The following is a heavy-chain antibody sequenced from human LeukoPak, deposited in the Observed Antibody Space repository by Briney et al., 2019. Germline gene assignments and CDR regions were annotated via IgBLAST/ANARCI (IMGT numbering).Heavy chain of an antibody. D-gene: IGHD2-2*01. CDR1: GGSISSYY. Sequence: SETLSLTCTVSGGSISSYYWSWIRQPAGKGLEWIGRIYTSGSTNYNPSLKSRVTMLVDTSKNQFSLKLSSVAAADTAVYYCARERGSSTSPYYYYYYMDVWGKGTTVTVSS. CDR3: ARERGSSTSPYYYYYYMDV. J-gene: IGHJ6*03. CDR2: IYTSGST. V-gene: IGHV4-4*07.